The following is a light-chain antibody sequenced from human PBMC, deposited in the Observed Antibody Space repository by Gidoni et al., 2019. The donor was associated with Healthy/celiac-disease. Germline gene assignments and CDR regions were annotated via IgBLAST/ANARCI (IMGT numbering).Light chain of an antibody. CDR1: QGISSW. V-gene: IGKV1D-12*01. CDR2: AAS. CDR3: QQANRFPLT. J-gene: IGKJ4*01. Sequence: DTQMPPSPSSVSASLGDRVTITCRASQGISSWLAWYQQKQGKDPKLLIYAASSLQSGVPSRFSGSGSGTDFTLTISRLQPEDFETCYCQQANRFPLTFGGGTKVEIK.